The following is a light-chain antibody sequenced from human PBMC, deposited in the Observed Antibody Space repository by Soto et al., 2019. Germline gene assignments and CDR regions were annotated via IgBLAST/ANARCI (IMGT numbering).Light chain of an antibody. CDR1: QSVSSRF. J-gene: IGKJ2*01. CDR3: QQYGSSPYT. CDR2: GAS. V-gene: IGKV3-20*01. Sequence: IVLTQSPGTLSLSPGERATLSCRSSQSVSSRFLASYQQKPGQAPRLLMYGASNRATGIPHRSTGTGSGSDFALTISRLEPEDFAVYHCQQYGSSPYTFGPGTKVDIK.